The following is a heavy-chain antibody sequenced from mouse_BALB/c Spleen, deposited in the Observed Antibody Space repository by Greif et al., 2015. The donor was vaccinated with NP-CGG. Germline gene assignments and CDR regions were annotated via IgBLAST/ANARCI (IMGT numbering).Heavy chain of an antibody. CDR3: ARVGNYFDY. J-gene: IGHJ2*01. CDR1: GFTFSSYG. CDR2: INSNGGST. D-gene: IGHD1-1*02. Sequence: VQLQQSGGGLVQPGGSLKLSCAASGFTFSSYGMSWVRQTPDKRLESVATINSNGGSTYYPDSVKGRFTISRDNAKNTLYLQMSSLKSEDTAMYYCARVGNYFDYWGQGTTLTVSS. V-gene: IGHV5-6-3*01.